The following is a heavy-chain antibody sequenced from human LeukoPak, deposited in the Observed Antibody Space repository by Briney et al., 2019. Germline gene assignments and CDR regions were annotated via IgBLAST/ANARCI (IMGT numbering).Heavy chain of an antibody. J-gene: IGHJ4*02. Sequence: PGGSLRLSCEASGITFITSAMSWVRQAPGKGLEWVSAIGGSGGSAYYADSVKGRFTISRDNSKNTLHLQMNSLRVEDTAVYYCAKLLRGTVVSYYDYWGQGTLVTVSS. CDR2: IGGSGGSA. CDR3: AKLLRGTVVSYYDY. D-gene: IGHD3-10*01. V-gene: IGHV3-23*01. CDR1: GITFITSA.